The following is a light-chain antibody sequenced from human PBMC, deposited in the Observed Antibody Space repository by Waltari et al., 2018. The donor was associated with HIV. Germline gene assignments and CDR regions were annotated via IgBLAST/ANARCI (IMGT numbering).Light chain of an antibody. Sequence: QSVLTQPPSVSGPPGQRVTISCPVSSSNIGAGYDVHWYQQLPGTAPKLLIYGNSNRPSGVPDRFSGSKSGTSASLAITGLQAEDEADYYCQSYDSSLSGYVFGTGTKVTVL. J-gene: IGLJ1*01. CDR2: GNS. V-gene: IGLV1-40*01. CDR1: SSNIGAGYD. CDR3: QSYDSSLSGYV.